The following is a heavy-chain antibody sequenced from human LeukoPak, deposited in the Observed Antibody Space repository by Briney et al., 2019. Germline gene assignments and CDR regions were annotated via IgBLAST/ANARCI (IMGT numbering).Heavy chain of an antibody. CDR1: GGSFSGYY. D-gene: IGHD6-13*01. CDR2: INHSGST. J-gene: IGHJ3*02. Sequence: KPSETLSLTCAVYGGSFSGYYWSWIRQPPGKGLEWIGEINHSGSTNYNPSLKSRLTISVDTSKNQFSLKLNSATAADTAVYYCARKSSDATLGIAPHAFDIWGQGTMVTVSS. V-gene: IGHV4-34*01. CDR3: ARKSSDATLGIAPHAFDI.